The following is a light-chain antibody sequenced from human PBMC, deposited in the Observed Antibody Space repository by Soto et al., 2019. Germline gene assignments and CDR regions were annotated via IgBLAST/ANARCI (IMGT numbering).Light chain of an antibody. CDR2: DAS. V-gene: IGKV1-5*01. CDR3: QQYNSYLWT. CDR1: QSISTW. Sequence: DIQMTQSPSTLSASVGDRVTIACRASQSISTWLAWYQQKPGKAPKXLIYDASSLQSGVPSRFSGSGSGTEFTLTISSLQPDDFATYYCQQYNSYLWTFGQGTKVDIK. J-gene: IGKJ1*01.